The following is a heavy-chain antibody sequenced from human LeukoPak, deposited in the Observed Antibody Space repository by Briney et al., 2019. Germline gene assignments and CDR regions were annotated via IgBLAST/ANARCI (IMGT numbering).Heavy chain of an antibody. J-gene: IGHJ6*03. CDR3: ARGRQDVTMIVVVMTAVFYYLDV. Sequence: SETLSLTCAVYGGSFSGHYWTWIRQTPGKGLEWIGEMNHSGSTSYNPSLKSRVTISVDTSKNQFSLKLSSVTAADAAVYYCARGRQDVTMIVVVMTAVFYYLDVWGKGTTVTVS. CDR1: GGSFSGHY. V-gene: IGHV4-34*01. D-gene: IGHD3-22*01. CDR2: MNHSGST.